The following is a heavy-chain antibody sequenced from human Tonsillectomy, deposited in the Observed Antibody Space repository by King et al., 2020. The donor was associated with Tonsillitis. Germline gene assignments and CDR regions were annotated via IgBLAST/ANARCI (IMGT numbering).Heavy chain of an antibody. Sequence: LQLQESGPGVVKPSETLSLTCTVSGASISSIDHYWAWIRQPPGKGLEWIGYMYYGETIFSNPSLKSRITMSGGTSENRFSLRLSSVTAADTAVYFCARYVSGSFDYWGQGALVIVSS. CDR2: MYYGETI. CDR1: GASISSIDHY. D-gene: IGHD1-26*01. V-gene: IGHV4-39*01. J-gene: IGHJ4*02. CDR3: ARYVSGSFDY.